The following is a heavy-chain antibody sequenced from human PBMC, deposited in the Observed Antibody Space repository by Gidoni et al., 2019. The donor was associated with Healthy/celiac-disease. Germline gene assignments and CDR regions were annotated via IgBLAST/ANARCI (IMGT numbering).Heavy chain of an antibody. D-gene: IGHD2-2*02. Sequence: QVQLQQWGAGLLKPSETLSLTCAVYGGSFSGYYWSWIRQPPGKGLEWIGEINHSGSTNYNPSLKSRVTISVDTSKNQFSLKLSSVTAADTAVYYCARGVVPAAIHWFDPWGQGTLVTVSS. V-gene: IGHV4-34*01. CDR3: ARGVVPAAIHWFDP. CDR1: GGSFSGYY. CDR2: INHSGST. J-gene: IGHJ5*02.